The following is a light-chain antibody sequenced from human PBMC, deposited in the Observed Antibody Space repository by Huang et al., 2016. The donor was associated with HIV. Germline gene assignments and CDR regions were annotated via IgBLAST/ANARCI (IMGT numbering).Light chain of an antibody. V-gene: IGKV3-11*01. J-gene: IGKJ3*01. CDR1: HDLHTY. Sequence: EILLTQSPATLSLSPGEKATLSCRASHDLHTYLAWYQQKRGQAPRLLIYDASYRATDIPARFRGSGAGTNFTLTINNLEPEDFAVYFCQQRSNWPPVTFGPGTKVDVK. CDR3: QQRSNWPPVT. CDR2: DAS.